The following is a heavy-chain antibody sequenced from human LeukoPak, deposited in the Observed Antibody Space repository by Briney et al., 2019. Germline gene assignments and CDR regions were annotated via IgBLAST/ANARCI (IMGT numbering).Heavy chain of an antibody. D-gene: IGHD6-19*01. CDR2: INPSGGST. Sequence: GGSLRLSCAASGFTFTSYYMHWVRQAPGQGLEWMGIINPSGGSTTYAQKFQGRVTMTRDTSTTTVYMELSSLRSEDTAVYYCARVRFSSGWYIAFDIWGQGTMVTVSS. CDR1: GFTFTSYY. J-gene: IGHJ3*02. CDR3: ARVRFSSGWYIAFDI. V-gene: IGHV1-46*01.